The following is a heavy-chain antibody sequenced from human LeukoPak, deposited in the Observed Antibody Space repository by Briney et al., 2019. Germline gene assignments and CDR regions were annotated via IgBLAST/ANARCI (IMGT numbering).Heavy chain of an antibody. J-gene: IGHJ4*02. V-gene: IGHV4-39*07. CDR1: GGSISSSSYY. D-gene: IGHD4-17*01. Sequence: SETLSLTCTVSGGSISSSSYYWGWIRQPPGKGLEWIGSIYYSGSTYYNPSLKSRVTISVDTSKNQFSLKLNSVTAADTAVYYCARSKDYGDYVLFDYWGQGTLVTVSS. CDR2: IYYSGST. CDR3: ARSKDYGDYVLFDY.